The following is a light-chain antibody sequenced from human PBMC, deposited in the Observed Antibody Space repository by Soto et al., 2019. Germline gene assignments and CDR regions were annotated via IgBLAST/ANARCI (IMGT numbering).Light chain of an antibody. CDR3: LQDYNYPVT. CDR1: QGIRND. V-gene: IGKV1-6*01. CDR2: AAS. J-gene: IGKJ1*01. Sequence: AMQKTQSPSSLSASVGDRVTITCRASQGIRNDLGWYQQKPGKAPKLLIYAASSLQSGVPSRFSGSGSGTDFTLTISSLQPEDFATYNCLQDYNYPVTFGHGTKVDIK.